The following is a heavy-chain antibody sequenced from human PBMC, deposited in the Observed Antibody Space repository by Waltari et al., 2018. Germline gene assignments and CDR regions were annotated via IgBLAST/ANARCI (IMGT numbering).Heavy chain of an antibody. CDR1: GFTVSSNY. CDR3: AGGYCSGGSCYPLY. Sequence: EVQLVESGGGLIQPGGSLRLSCAASGFTVSSNYMTWVRQAPGKGLEWVSVIYSGGSTYYADSVKGRFTISRDNSKNTLYLQMNSLRAEDTAVYYCAGGYCSGGSCYPLYWGQGTLVTVSS. D-gene: IGHD2-15*01. V-gene: IGHV3-53*01. J-gene: IGHJ4*02. CDR2: IYSGGST.